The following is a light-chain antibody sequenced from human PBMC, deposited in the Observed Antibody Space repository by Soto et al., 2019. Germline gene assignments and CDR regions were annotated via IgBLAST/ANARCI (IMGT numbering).Light chain of an antibody. CDR2: DVS. CDR1: QSLTGR. CDR3: QQYNFYPYT. J-gene: IGKJ2*01. V-gene: IGKV1-5*01. Sequence: DIQMTQSPSTLSASIGDRVTLTCRASQSLTGRLAWYQQKPGRPPKLLIYDVSNLESGVPSRFSGSESGTNFIPTISSQRPDDFASFYCQQYNFYPYTFGQGTRLDI.